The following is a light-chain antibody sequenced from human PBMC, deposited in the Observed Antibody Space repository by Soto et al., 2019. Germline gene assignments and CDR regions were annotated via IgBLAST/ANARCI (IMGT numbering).Light chain of an antibody. Sequence: AIQMPQSPSSLSASVGDRLTISCRASQGIGNALGWYQQKTGKPPKVLIYGDSNLQSGVPQRFSGSGSGTDLNLAISRLQPEDSATYYCLKDINYPWTFGQGTKVDIK. CDR1: QGIGNA. V-gene: IGKV1-6*01. CDR2: GDS. J-gene: IGKJ1*01. CDR3: LKDINYPWT.